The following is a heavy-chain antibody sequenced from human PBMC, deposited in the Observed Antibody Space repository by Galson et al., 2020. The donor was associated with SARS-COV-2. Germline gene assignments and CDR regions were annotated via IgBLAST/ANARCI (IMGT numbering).Heavy chain of an antibody. CDR3: AKDRYCSGADCYPHYYFYSGMDV. V-gene: IGHV3-23*01. J-gene: IGHJ6*02. CDR1: GFTFNTYA. D-gene: IGHD2-15*01. Sequence: GGSLRLSCAASGFTFNTYAMSWVRQAPGKGLEWVSVISGIGVTTHYADSVKGRFTTSRDNSKNTVYLQMNSLRAGDTAIYYCAKDRYCSGADCYPHYYFYSGMDVWGQGTTVTVSS. CDR2: ISGIGVTT.